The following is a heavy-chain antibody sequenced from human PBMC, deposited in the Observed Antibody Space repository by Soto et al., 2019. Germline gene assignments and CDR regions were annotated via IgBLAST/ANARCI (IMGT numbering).Heavy chain of an antibody. CDR1: GGSISRSNYY. V-gene: IGHV4-39*01. CDR2: IDYSGST. Sequence: SETLSLTCTVSGGSISRSNYYWGWIRQPPGKGLEWIGSIDYSGSTYYSLSLKSQVTISIDTSKNQFSLRLGSVTAADTAVYYCARMKGTCINGVCLDWFDPWGQGSLVTVSS. CDR3: ARMKGTCINGVCLDWFDP. D-gene: IGHD2-8*01. J-gene: IGHJ5*02.